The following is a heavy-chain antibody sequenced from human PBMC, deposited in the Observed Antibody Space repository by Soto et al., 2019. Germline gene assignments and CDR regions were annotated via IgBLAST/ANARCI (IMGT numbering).Heavy chain of an antibody. V-gene: IGHV3-33*01. CDR3: ARGYSPAFYFDY. J-gene: IGHJ4*02. CDR2: IWYDGSNK. CDR1: GFTFSSYG. Sequence: QVQLVESGGDVVQPGRSLRLSCAASGFTFSSYGMHWVRQAPGKGLEWVAVIWYDGSNKYYADSVKGRFTISRDNSKNTLYLQMNSLRAEDTAVYYCARGYSPAFYFDYWGQGTLVTVSS. D-gene: IGHD2-2*01.